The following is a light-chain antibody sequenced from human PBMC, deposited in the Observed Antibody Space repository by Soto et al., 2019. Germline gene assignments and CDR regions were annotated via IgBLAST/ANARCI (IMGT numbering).Light chain of an antibody. CDR1: QSISSW. J-gene: IGKJ1*01. Sequence: DIQMTQSPSTLSASVGDRVTITCRASQSISSWLAWYQQKPGQAPKVLISKASSLESGVPSRFSGSGSGTEFTFTISSLQPDDSATYYCQKYDSYSKTFGQGTKVEIK. CDR3: QKYDSYSKT. V-gene: IGKV1-5*03. CDR2: KAS.